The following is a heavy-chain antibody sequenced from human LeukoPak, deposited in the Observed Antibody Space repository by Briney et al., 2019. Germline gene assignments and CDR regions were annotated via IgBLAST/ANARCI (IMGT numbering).Heavy chain of an antibody. CDR2: IRYDGSNK. V-gene: IGHV3-30*02. Sequence: GGSLRLSCAASGFTFSSHGMHWVRQAPGKGLEWVAFIRYDGSNKYYADSVKGRFTISRDNSKNTLYLQVNSLRVEDTAVYYCARVFSTSGRGYDYMDVWGKGTSVIISS. J-gene: IGHJ6*03. D-gene: IGHD6-6*01. CDR1: GFTFSSHG. CDR3: ARVFSTSGRGYDYMDV.